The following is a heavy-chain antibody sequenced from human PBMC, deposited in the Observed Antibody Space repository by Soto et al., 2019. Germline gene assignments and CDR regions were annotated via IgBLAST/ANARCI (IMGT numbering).Heavy chain of an antibody. D-gene: IGHD3-3*01. V-gene: IGHV3-33*01. J-gene: IGHJ5*02. CDR1: GFTFSSYG. CDR2: IWYDGSNK. Sequence: QVQLVESGGGVVQPGRSLRLSCAASGFTFSSYGMHWVRQAPGKGLEWVAVIWYDGSNKYYADSVKGRFTISRDNSKNTMYLQMHSLRAEDTAEYYCARDRGITIFGVANGNWFDPWGQGTLVTVSS. CDR3: ARDRGITIFGVANGNWFDP.